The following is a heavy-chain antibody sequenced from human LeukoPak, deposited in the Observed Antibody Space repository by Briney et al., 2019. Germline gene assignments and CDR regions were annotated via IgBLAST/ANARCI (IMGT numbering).Heavy chain of an antibody. Sequence: SETLSLTCTVSGGSISSYYWSWIRQPPGKGLEWIGSIYYSGSTYYNPSLKSRVTISVDTSKNQFSLKLSSVTAADTAVYYCARHPDGVDVWGQGTTVTVSS. CDR1: GGSISSYY. J-gene: IGHJ6*02. CDR3: ARHPDGVDV. CDR2: IYYSGST. V-gene: IGHV4-39*01.